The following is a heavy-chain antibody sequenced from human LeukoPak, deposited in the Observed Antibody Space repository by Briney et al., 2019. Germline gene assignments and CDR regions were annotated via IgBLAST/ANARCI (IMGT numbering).Heavy chain of an antibody. Sequence: GGSLRLSCAASGFTFSSYSMNWVRQAPGKGLEWVSSISSSSSYIYYADSVKGRFTISRDNAKNSLYLQMNSLRAEDTALYYCARDHGLGYCTTNSCSRANNWGQGTLVTVSS. CDR3: ARDHGLGYCTTNSCSRANN. CDR1: GFTFSSYS. V-gene: IGHV3-21*04. D-gene: IGHD2-8*01. J-gene: IGHJ4*02. CDR2: ISSSSSYI.